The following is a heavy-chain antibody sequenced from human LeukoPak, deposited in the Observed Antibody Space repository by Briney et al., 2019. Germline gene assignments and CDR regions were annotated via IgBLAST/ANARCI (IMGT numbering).Heavy chain of an antibody. CDR2: IYYSGST. J-gene: IGHJ5*02. Sequence: PSETLSLTCTVSGGSISSSSYYWGWIRQPPGKGLEWIGSIYYSGSTYYNPSLKSRVTISVDTSKNQFSLKLSSVTAADTAVYYWSRIRGVLLWFGEQNNWFDPWGQGTLVTVSS. CDR1: GGSISSSSYY. V-gene: IGHV4-39*01. D-gene: IGHD3-10*01. CDR3: SRIRGVLLWFGEQNNWFDP.